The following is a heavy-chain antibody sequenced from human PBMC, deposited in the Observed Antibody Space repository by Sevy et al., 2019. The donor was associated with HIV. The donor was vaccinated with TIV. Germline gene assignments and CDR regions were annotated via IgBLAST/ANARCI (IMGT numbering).Heavy chain of an antibody. CDR1: GYTFTALD. J-gene: IGHJ4*02. D-gene: IGHD6-13*01. Sequence: ATVKVSCKASGYTFTALDINWVRQATGQGLEWMGWMNPNTRQTDYSQRFQGRVTMTRDTSISTAYMELHSMRSDDTAIYYYTRGIAAGVDYWGQGTPVTVSS. CDR2: MNPNTRQT. V-gene: IGHV1-8*01. CDR3: TRGIAAGVDY.